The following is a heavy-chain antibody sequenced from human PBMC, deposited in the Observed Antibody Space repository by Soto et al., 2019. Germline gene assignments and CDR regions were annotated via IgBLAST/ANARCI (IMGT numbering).Heavy chain of an antibody. J-gene: IGHJ6*03. CDR1: GFTFSSYA. CDR2: ISGSGGST. Sequence: GGSLRLSCAASGFTFSSYAMSWVRQAPGKGLEWVSAISGSGGSTYYADPVKGRFTISRDNSKNTLYLQMNSLRAEDTAVYYCAKDHGIAARGGPYYYCYMDVWGKGTTVTVSS. CDR3: AKDHGIAARGGPYYYCYMDV. D-gene: IGHD6-6*01. V-gene: IGHV3-23*01.